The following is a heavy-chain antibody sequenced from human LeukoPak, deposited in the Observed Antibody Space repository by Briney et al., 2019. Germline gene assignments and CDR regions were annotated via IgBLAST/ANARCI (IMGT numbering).Heavy chain of an antibody. CDR1: GGSLSSGGYY. V-gene: IGHV4-31*03. CDR2: IYYSGST. J-gene: IGHJ1*01. Sequence: SETLSLTCTVSGGSLSSGGYYWSWIRQHTGKGLEWIGYIYYSGSTYYNPSLKSRVTISVDTSKNQFSLKLNSVTAADTAVYYCARGVTGGWYGDFQHWGQGTLVTVSS. D-gene: IGHD6-19*01. CDR3: ARGVTGGWYGDFQH.